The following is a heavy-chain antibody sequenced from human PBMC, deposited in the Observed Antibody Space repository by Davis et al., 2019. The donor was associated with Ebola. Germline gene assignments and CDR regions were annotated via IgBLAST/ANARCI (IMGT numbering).Heavy chain of an antibody. D-gene: IGHD2-2*01. Sequence: ASVKVSCKASGYTFTSYAMHWVRQAPGQRLEWMGWISAYNGNTNYAQKLQGRVTMTTDTSASTAYMELSSLRSEDTAIYYCARAAAAISFNWFDPWGQGTLVTVSS. CDR3: ARAAAAISFNWFDP. J-gene: IGHJ5*02. V-gene: IGHV1-3*01. CDR1: GYTFTSYA. CDR2: ISAYNGNT.